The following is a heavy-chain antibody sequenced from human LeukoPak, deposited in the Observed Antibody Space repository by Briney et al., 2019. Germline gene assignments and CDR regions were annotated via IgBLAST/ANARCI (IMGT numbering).Heavy chain of an antibody. CDR3: ARLCCSSTSCYSRWGTNWFDP. CDR2: IKQDGSEK. V-gene: IGHV3-7*01. CDR1: GFTFSNYW. Sequence: PGGSLGLSCAASGFTFSNYWMSWVRQTPGKGLEWVANIKQDGSEKYYVDSVKGRFTISRDNAKNSLYLQMNSLRAEDTAVYYCARLCCSSTSCYSRWGTNWFDPWGQGTLVTVSS. J-gene: IGHJ5*02. D-gene: IGHD2-2*01.